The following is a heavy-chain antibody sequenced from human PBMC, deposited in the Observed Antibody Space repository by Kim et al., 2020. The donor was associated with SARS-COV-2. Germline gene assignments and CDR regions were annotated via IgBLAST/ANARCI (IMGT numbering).Heavy chain of an antibody. CDR3: TRELGGASGWYLYYYYYGMDV. V-gene: IGHV3-49*03. J-gene: IGHJ6*02. CDR2: IRSKAYGGTT. D-gene: IGHD6-19*01. CDR1: GFTFGDYA. Sequence: GGSLRLSCTASGFTFGDYAMSWFRQAPGKGLEWVGFIRSKAYGGTTEYAASVKGRFTISSDDSKSIAYLQMNSLKTEDTAVYYCTRELGGASGWYLYYYYYGMDVWGQGTTVTVSS.